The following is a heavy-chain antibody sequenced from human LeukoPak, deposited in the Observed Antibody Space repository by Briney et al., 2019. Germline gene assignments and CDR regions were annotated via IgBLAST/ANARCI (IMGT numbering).Heavy chain of an antibody. CDR1: GGTFSSYA. V-gene: IGHV1-69*13. Sequence: SVKVSCKASGGTFSSYAISWVRQAPGQGLERMGGIIPIFGTANYAQKFQGRVTITADESTSTAYMELSSLRSEDTAVYYCARVYDSSGSDAFDIWGQGTMVTVSS. CDR2: IIPIFGTA. J-gene: IGHJ3*02. CDR3: ARVYDSSGSDAFDI. D-gene: IGHD3-22*01.